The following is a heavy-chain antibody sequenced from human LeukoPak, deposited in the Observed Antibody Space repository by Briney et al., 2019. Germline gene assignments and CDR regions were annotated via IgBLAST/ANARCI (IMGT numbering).Heavy chain of an antibody. V-gene: IGHV3-49*04. J-gene: IGHJ4*02. CDR3: TRATMGYFDWLSLKPLFDY. D-gene: IGHD3-9*01. CDR1: GFTFGDYA. CDR2: IRSKAYGGTT. Sequence: GGSLRLSCTASGFTFGDYAMSWVRQAPGKGLEWVGFIRSKAYGGTTEYAASVKGRFTISRDDSKSIAHLQMNSLKTEDTAVYYCTRATMGYFDWLSLKPLFDYWGQGTLVTVSS.